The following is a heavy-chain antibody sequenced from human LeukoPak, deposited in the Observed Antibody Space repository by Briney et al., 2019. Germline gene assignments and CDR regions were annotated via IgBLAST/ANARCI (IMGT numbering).Heavy chain of an antibody. CDR3: ARGAWRWEMATSTFDY. D-gene: IGHD5-24*01. J-gene: IGHJ4*02. CDR1: GFTFSSYA. CDR2: ISYDGSNK. Sequence: GGSLRLSCAASGFTFSSYAMYWVRQAPGKGLEWVAVISYDGSNKYYADSVKGRFTISRDNSKNSLYLQMNSLRAEDTAVCYCARGAWRWEMATSTFDYWGQGTLVTVSS. V-gene: IGHV3-30*04.